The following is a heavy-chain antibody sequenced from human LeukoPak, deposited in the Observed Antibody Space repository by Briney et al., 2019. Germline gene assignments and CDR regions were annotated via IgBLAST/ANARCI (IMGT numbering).Heavy chain of an antibody. Sequence: SQTLSLTCAISGDSVSSNSAAWNWIRQSPSRGLELLGRTYYRSKWYNDYAVSVKSLITINPDTSKNQFSLQLNSVTPEDTAVYYCARADQSGSYYKKAWTGFDYWGQGTLVTVSS. CDR2: TYYRSKWYN. CDR1: GDSVSSNSAA. CDR3: ARADQSGSYYKKAWTGFDY. D-gene: IGHD3-10*01. J-gene: IGHJ4*02. V-gene: IGHV6-1*01.